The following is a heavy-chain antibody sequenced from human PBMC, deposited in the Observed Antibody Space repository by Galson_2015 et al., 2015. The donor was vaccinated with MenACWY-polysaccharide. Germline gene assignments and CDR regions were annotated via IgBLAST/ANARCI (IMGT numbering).Heavy chain of an antibody. CDR2: ITGSGTTT. D-gene: IGHD3-3*01. V-gene: IGHV3-23*01. Sequence: SLRLSCAASGFTFSSYAMSWVRQAPGKGLEWVSGITGSGTTTYYADSVKGRFTISRDNSKNTLYLQMNSLRAEDTAVYYCAKVPLPYYDFWSGYYFDYWGQGTLVTVSS. J-gene: IGHJ4*02. CDR3: AKVPLPYYDFWSGYYFDY. CDR1: GFTFSSYA.